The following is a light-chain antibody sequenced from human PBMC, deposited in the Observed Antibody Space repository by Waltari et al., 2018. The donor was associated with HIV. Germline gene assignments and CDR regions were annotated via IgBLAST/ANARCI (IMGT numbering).Light chain of an antibody. V-gene: IGKV2D-29*01. CDR3: MQSAQFPVT. J-gene: IGKJ4*01. CDR2: EVS. CDR1: QTLLHSDGKTY. Sequence: EIVMTQTPPSLSVPPGQAASISCKSIQTLLHSDGKTYFYWYVQKTGLPPQLLFYEVSHRFAGVPDRFSGSGSGTDFTLILSRVEAEDVGIYYCMQSAQFPVTFGGGTKVEI.